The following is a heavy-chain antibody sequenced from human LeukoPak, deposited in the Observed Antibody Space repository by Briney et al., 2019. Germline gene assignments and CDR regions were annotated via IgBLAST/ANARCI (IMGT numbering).Heavy chain of an antibody. CDR2: ISGSGKNI. V-gene: IGHV3-48*03. Sequence: PGGSLRLSCAASGFSFSSYEMNWVRQAPGKGLEWLSYISGSGKNIHYADSVKGRFTISRDNAKNSLYLQMNSLRAEDTAVFYCARIRGGPIDYWGQGTLVTVSS. D-gene: IGHD3-16*01. CDR1: GFSFSSYE. J-gene: IGHJ4*02. CDR3: ARIRGGPIDY.